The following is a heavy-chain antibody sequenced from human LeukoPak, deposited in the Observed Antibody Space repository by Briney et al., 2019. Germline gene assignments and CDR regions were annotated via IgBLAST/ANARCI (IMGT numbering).Heavy chain of an antibody. CDR1: GYSISSGYY. Sequence: KPSETLSLTCTVSGYSISSGYYWGWVRLPPGKGLEWIGSIYHSGSTYYNPSLKSRVTISVDTSKNQFSLKLSSVTAADTAVYYCAREKHIVVAGRNYYMDVWGKGTTVTVSS. CDR3: AREKHIVVAGRNYYMDV. V-gene: IGHV4-38-2*02. J-gene: IGHJ6*03. D-gene: IGHD2-21*01. CDR2: IYHSGST.